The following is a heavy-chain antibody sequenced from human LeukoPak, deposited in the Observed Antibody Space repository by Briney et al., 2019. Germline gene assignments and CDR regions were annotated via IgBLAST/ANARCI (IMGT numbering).Heavy chain of an antibody. D-gene: IGHD3-22*01. Sequence: ASVKVYCKASGYTFTSYYMHWVRQAPGQGLEWMGIINPSGGSTSYAQKFQGRVTITRNTSISTAYMELSSLRSEDTAVYYCARVGYYYDSSGYYYDAFDIWGQGTMVTVSS. CDR3: ARVGYYYDSSGYYYDAFDI. V-gene: IGHV1-46*01. J-gene: IGHJ3*02. CDR2: INPSGGST. CDR1: GYTFTSYY.